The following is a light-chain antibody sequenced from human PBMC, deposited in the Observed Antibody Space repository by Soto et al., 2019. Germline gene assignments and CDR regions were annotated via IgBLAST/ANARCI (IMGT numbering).Light chain of an antibody. CDR3: QSYDSSLSVV. J-gene: IGLJ2*01. V-gene: IGLV1-40*01. CDR2: DNT. CDR1: GSTIGAGYD. Sequence: QLVLTQPPSVSGAPGQRVTISCTGSGSTIGAGYDVHWYQQLPGTAPRLLIYDNTNRPSGVPDRFSGSKSGTSASLAISGLQAEDEADYYCQSYDSSLSVVFGGATKLTVL.